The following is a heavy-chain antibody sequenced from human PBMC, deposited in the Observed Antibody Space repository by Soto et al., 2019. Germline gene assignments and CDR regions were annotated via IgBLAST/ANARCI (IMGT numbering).Heavy chain of an antibody. CDR3: ARGSGDFWSGYYLRNNWFDP. CDR2: INPNSGGT. J-gene: IGHJ5*02. V-gene: IGHV1-2*02. D-gene: IGHD3-3*01. Sequence: GASVKVSCKASGYTFTGYYMHWVRQAPGQGLEWMGWINPNSGGTNYAQKFQGRVTMTRDTSISTAYMELSRLRSDDTAVYYCARGSGDFWSGYYLRNNWFDPWGQGTLVTVS. CDR1: GYTFTGYY.